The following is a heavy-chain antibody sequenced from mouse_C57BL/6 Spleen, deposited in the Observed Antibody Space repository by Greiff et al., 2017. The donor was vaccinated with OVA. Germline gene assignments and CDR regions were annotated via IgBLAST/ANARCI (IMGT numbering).Heavy chain of an antibody. CDR1: GFTFTDYY. Sequence: KLVESGGGLVQPGGSLSLSCAASGFTFTDYYMSWVRQPPGKALEWLGFIRNKANGYTTEYSASVKGRFTISRDNSQSILYLQMNALRAEDSATYYCARSYYYGYDVGFAYWGQGTLVTVSA. CDR2: IRNKANGYTT. J-gene: IGHJ3*01. D-gene: IGHD2-2*01. CDR3: ARSYYYGYDVGFAY. V-gene: IGHV7-3*01.